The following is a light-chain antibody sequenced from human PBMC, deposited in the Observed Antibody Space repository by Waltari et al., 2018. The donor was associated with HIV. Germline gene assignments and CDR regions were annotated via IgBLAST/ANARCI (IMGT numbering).Light chain of an antibody. V-gene: IGLV1-47*01. CDR1: NSNIGTTS. J-gene: IGLJ3*02. Sequence: QPVLTQPPSASGTPGHGVTISCSGSNSNIGTTSVYWYQHLPGMAPKLLIYRNNRRPSGIPDRFSGSRSGTSASLAISGLRSEDEAYYYCATWDDSLIWVFGGGTKLTVL. CDR3: ATWDDSLIWV. CDR2: RNN.